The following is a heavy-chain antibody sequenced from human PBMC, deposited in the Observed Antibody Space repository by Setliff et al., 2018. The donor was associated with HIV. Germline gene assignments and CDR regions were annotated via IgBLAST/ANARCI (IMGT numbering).Heavy chain of an antibody. CDR3: TRESKRGYSSNWYYFDY. CDR1: GFTFDDYA. D-gene: IGHD6-13*01. V-gene: IGHV3-43D*03. J-gene: IGHJ4*01. CDR2: ISWDGGST. Sequence: GSLRLSCAASGFTFDDYAMHWVRQAPGKGLEWVSLISWDGGSTYYADSVKGRFTISRDNSKNSLYLQMNSLRAEDTAVYYCTRESKRGYSSNWYYFDYWGHGTLVTVSS.